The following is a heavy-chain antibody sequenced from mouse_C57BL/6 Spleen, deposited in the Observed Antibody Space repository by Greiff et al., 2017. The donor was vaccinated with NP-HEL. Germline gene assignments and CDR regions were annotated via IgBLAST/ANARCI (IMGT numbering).Heavy chain of an antibody. D-gene: IGHD1-1*01. V-gene: IGHV5-17*01. CDR3: ARPFITDYAMDY. CDR1: GFTFRDYG. CDR2: ISSGSSTI. Sequence: EVQLVESGGGLVKPGGSLKLSCAASGFTFRDYGMHWVRQAPEKGLEWVAYISSGSSTIYYADTVKGRFTISRDNAKNTLFLQMTSLRSEDTAMYYCARPFITDYAMDYWGQGTSVTVSS. J-gene: IGHJ4*01.